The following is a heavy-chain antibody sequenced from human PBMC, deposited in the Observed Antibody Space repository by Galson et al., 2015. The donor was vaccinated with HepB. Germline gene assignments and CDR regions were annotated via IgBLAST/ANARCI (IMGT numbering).Heavy chain of an antibody. CDR1: GVTFSGSD. J-gene: IGHJ4*03. D-gene: IGHD2-15*01. CDR3: ANYSPSNIDA. Sequence: PCSACGVTFSGSDRHWCRQARGNGGEGIGRIRTHANSYGTTYTASVKGRVTISVDASKNTSYLQMTSLKIEVTAVYYCANYSPSNIDAWGQGTPVTVSS. V-gene: IGHV3-73*01. CDR2: IRTHANSYGT.